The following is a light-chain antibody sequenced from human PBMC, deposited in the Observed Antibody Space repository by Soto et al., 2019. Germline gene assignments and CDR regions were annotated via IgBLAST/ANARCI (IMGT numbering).Light chain of an antibody. V-gene: IGLV2-14*01. J-gene: IGLJ1*01. CDR3: SSKTSSSSPFV. CDR1: TSDVGAYNY. CDR2: EVS. Sequence: QSALTQPASVSGSPGQSSTISCTGSTSDVGAYNYVSWYKHHPGQAPQLMIYEVSNRPSGVSNRFSGYKSGNTASLTISGLQADDEGDYYCSSKTSSSSPFVFGTGTKLNVL.